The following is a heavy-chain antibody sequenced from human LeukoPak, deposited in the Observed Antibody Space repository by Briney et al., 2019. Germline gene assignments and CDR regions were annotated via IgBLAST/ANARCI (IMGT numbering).Heavy chain of an antibody. D-gene: IGHD2-15*01. CDR1: GFTFSDHY. V-gene: IGHV3-72*01. CDR3: ARFYCSGGSCADY. J-gene: IGHJ4*02. CDR2: TRNKANSYTT. Sequence: GGSLRLLCAASGFTFSDHYMDWVRQAPGKGLEWVGRTRNKANSYTTEYAASVKGRFTISRDDSKNSLYLQMNSLKTEDTAVYYCARFYCSGGSCADYWGQGTLVTVSS.